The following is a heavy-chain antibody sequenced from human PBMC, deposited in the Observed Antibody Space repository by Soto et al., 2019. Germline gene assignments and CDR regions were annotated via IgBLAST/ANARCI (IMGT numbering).Heavy chain of an antibody. CDR2: IIPIFGTA. D-gene: IGHD4-17*01. CDR1: GGTFSSYA. J-gene: IGHJ4*02. Sequence: QVQLVQSGAEVKKPGSSVKVSCKASGGTFSSYAISWVRQAPGQGLEWMGGIIPIFGTANYAQKFQGRVTIXXXXXXXXXXMELSSLRSEDTAVYYCAREMIPTVVTWHYFDYWGQGTLVTVSS. CDR3: AREMIPTVVTWHYFDY. V-gene: IGHV1-69*01.